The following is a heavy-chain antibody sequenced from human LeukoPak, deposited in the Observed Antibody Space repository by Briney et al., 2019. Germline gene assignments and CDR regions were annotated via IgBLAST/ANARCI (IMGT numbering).Heavy chain of an antibody. V-gene: IGHV5-51*01. D-gene: IGHD2-2*01. J-gene: IGHJ1*01. CDR3: ARHEGGRYCSSTSCSLVHFQH. Sequence: GESRKISCKGSGYGFTSYWIGWLRQMPGKGLEWMGIIYPGDSDTRYSPSFQGQVTISADKSISTAYLQWSSLKASDTATYYCARHEGGRYCSSTSCSLVHFQHWGQGTLVTVSS. CDR2: IYPGDSDT. CDR1: GYGFTSYW.